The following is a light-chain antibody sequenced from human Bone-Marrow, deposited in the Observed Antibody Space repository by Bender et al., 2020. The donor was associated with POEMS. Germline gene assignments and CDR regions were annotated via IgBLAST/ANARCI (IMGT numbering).Light chain of an antibody. CDR1: SSDVGSYNL. V-gene: IGLV2-23*01. Sequence: QSVLTPPPSVSGSPGQSITISCTGTSSDVGSYNLVSWYQQYPGKAPKLMIYEDNKRPSGVSNRFSGSKSGNTASLTISGLQAEDEGDYYCCSYVGSSTWVFGGGTKLTVL. CDR2: EDN. CDR3: CSYVGSSTWV. J-gene: IGLJ3*02.